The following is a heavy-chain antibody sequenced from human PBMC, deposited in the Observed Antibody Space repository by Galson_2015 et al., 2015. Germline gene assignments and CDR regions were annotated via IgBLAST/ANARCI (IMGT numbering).Heavy chain of an antibody. V-gene: IGHV3-21*04. CDR1: GFTFSSYR. Sequence: SLRLSCAASGFTFSSYRMNWVRQAPGKGLEWVSSISSSSSYIYYADSVKGRFTISRDNAKNSLYLQMNSLRAEDTAVYYCATYAPITDYIWGSYPFDYWGQGTLVTVSS. J-gene: IGHJ4*02. CDR3: ATYAPITDYIWGSYPFDY. CDR2: ISSSSSYI. D-gene: IGHD3-16*01.